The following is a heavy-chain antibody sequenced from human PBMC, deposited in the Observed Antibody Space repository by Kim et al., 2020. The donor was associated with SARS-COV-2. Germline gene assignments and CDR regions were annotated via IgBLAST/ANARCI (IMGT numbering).Heavy chain of an antibody. CDR2: INPNSGGT. D-gene: IGHD1-1*01. J-gene: IGHJ3*02. CDR1: GYTFTGYY. Sequence: ASVKVSCKASGYTFTGYYMHWVRQAPGQGLEWMGWINPNSGGTNYAQKFQGRVTMTRDTSISTAYMELSRLRSDDTAVYYCAREGGGTGTGRLHAFDIWGQGTMVTVSS. V-gene: IGHV1-2*02. CDR3: AREGGGTGTGRLHAFDI.